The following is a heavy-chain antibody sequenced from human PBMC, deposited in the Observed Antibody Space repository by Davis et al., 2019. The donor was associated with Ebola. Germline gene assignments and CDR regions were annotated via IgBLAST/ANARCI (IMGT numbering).Heavy chain of an antibody. V-gene: IGHV3-64*04. D-gene: IGHD7-27*01. CDR1: GFMFSSYT. Sequence: GGSLRLSCSVSGFMFSSYTMHWVRQAPGKGLQYVSGITNNGGSTYYADSVKGRFIISRDNSKNTLYLQMNSLRAEDTAVYYCAKITGDRSYWGQGTLVTVSS. CDR3: AKITGDRSY. CDR2: ITNNGGST. J-gene: IGHJ4*02.